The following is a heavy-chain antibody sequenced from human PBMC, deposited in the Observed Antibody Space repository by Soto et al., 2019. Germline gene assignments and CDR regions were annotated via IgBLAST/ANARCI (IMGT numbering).Heavy chain of an antibody. CDR2: IYHSGST. CDR3: ARAMTTVTTLDY. D-gene: IGHD4-17*01. Sequence: SETLYLTCAVSGGSISSGGYSWSWIRQPPGKGLEWIGYIYHSGSTYYNPSLKSRVTISVDRSKNQFSLKLSSVTAADTAVYYCARAMTTVTTLDYWGQGTLVTVSS. CDR1: GGSISSGGYS. J-gene: IGHJ4*02. V-gene: IGHV4-30-2*01.